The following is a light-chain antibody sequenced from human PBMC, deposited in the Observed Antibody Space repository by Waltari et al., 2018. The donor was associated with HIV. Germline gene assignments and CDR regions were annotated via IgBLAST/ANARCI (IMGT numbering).Light chain of an antibody. V-gene: IGLV1-47*01. J-gene: IGLJ1*01. CDR3: VGWDGSLSGYV. Sequence: QSVLTQPPSASGTPGQTVTISCSGSSSNIANDTVYCYQQLPGMTPNLLIYKNYQRPSGVPDRFAGSKSGTSASLAISGLRSEDEADYYCVGWDGSLSGYVFGAGTKVTVL. CDR1: SSNIANDT. CDR2: KNY.